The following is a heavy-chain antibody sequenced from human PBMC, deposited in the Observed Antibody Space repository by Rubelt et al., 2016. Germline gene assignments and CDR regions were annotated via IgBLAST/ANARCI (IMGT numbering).Heavy chain of an antibody. CDR3: AHTLGEPTFDS. CDR1: GFSLSSSGVG. D-gene: IGHD1-14*01. J-gene: IGHJ4*02. Sequence: QITLKESGPTLVKPSQTLTLTCTVSGFSLSSSGVGVGWIRQPPGKALEWLALIYWDDDKRYSPSLENRLTITKDTSPNQVVLTMTHVGPVDTATYYCAHTLGEPTFDSWGQGTLVTVSS. V-gene: IGHV2-5*02. CDR2: IYWDDDK.